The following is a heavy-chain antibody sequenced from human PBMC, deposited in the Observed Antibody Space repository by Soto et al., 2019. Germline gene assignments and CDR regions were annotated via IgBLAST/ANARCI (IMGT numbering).Heavy chain of an antibody. CDR2: INPNSGGT. CDR3: ARSRAAHGGSGNYGMDV. Sequence: ASVKVSCKASGYTFTGYYMHWVRQAPGQGLEWMGWINPNSGGTNYAQKFQGWVTMTRDTSISTAYMELSRLRSDDTAVYYCARSRAAHGGSGNYGMDVWGQGTTVTVSS. V-gene: IGHV1-2*04. J-gene: IGHJ6*02. D-gene: IGHD3-10*01. CDR1: GYTFTGYY.